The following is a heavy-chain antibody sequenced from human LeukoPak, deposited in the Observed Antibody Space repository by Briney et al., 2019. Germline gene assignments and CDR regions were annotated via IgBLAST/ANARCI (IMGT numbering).Heavy chain of an antibody. CDR1: GFTFRSNA. J-gene: IGHJ4*02. Sequence: GGSLRLSCAASGFTFRSNAMSRVRQAPGKGLEWVSAISGSGGRTYYADSVKGRFTIPRDNSKNTLYLQMNNLRAEDTAVYYCAKDLIVAVAGTVGFDYWGQGTLVTVSS. CDR2: ISGSGGRT. CDR3: AKDLIVAVAGTVGFDY. D-gene: IGHD6-19*01. V-gene: IGHV3-23*01.